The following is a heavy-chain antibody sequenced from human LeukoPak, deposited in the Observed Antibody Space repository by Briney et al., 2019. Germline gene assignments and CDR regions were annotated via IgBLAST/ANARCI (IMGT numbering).Heavy chain of an antibody. J-gene: IGHJ4*02. CDR1: GGTFSSYA. V-gene: IGHV1-69*04. CDR2: IIPILGIA. Sequence: SVKVSCKASGGTFSSYAISWVRQAPGQGLEWMGRIIPILGIANYAQKFQGRVTITADKSTSTAYMELSSLRSEDTAVYYCARVGGDTAMGIFDYWGQGTLVTVSS. CDR3: ARVGGDTAMGIFDY. D-gene: IGHD5-18*01.